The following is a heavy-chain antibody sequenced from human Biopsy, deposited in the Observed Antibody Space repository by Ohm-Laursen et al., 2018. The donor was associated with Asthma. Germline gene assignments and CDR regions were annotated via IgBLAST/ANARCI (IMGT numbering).Heavy chain of an antibody. CDR3: ARDGSSVAGTPYGMDV. Sequence: TLSLTCPVSYGSITSGGYYWTWIRQHPGKGLEWIGFIYYSGSTYYNPSLKSRVSISIDTSKNQFSLKLSSVTAADTAVYYCARDGSSVAGTPYGMDVWGQGTTVTVSS. CDR2: IYYSGST. D-gene: IGHD6-19*01. V-gene: IGHV4-31*03. CDR1: YGSITSGGYY. J-gene: IGHJ6*02.